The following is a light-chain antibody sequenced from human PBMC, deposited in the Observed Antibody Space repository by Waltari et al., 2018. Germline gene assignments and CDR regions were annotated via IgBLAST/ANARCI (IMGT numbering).Light chain of an antibody. V-gene: IGKV1-9*01. CDR2: AAS. CDR1: QAISLY. Sequence: RARQAISLYLACYQQNPGKAPNLLIYAASTLQSGVPSRFIGSGSGTEFTLTISSLQPEDFATYYCQQLRSYPRITFGQGTRLDI. CDR3: QQLRSYPRIT. J-gene: IGKJ5*01.